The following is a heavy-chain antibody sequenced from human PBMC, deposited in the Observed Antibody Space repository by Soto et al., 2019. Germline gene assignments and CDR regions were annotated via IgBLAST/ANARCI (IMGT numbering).Heavy chain of an antibody. CDR2: IHTAKGNT. J-gene: IGHJ5*02. CDR1: GHTFTNNV. D-gene: IGHD1-7*01. CDR3: ARDPIWTYTWNYARLNYLDP. Sequence: GASVKVSCKASGHTFTNNVIHWLRQAPGQTLEWMGWIHTAKGNTKYSQKFEARVTLTRDTAASTAYMELNSLRSDDTAVYYCARDPIWTYTWNYARLNYLDPWGQGTLVTVS. V-gene: IGHV1-3*04.